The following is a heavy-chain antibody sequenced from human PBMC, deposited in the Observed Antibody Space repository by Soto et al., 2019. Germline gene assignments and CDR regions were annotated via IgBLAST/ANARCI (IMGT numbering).Heavy chain of an antibody. V-gene: IGHV3-30*18. CDR2: ISYDGINK. CDR1: GFTFSSYG. D-gene: IGHD1-1*01. Sequence: GGSLRLSCAASGFTFSSYGMHWVRQAPGKGLEWVAVISYDGINKYYADSVKGRFTISRDNSKNTLYLQMNSLRAEDTAVYYCAKSVYNWNDGFFDYCGQGTLVTVSS. CDR3: AKSVYNWNDGFFDY. J-gene: IGHJ4*02.